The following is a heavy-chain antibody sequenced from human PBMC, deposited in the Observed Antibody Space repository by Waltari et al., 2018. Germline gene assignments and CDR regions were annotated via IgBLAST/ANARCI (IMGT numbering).Heavy chain of an antibody. Sequence: QVQLVESGGGVVQPGRSLRLSCAASGFHFSRFGMHWVRQAPGKGLEWLAVIGHDGSNEYYVDSVKGRFTISRDNSKNTLYLQMNSLRAEDSAVYYCASQSTTLFDYWGQGTLVTVSS. V-gene: IGHV3-33*01. J-gene: IGHJ4*02. D-gene: IGHD2-15*01. CDR3: ASQSTTLFDY. CDR2: IGHDGSNE. CDR1: GFHFSRFG.